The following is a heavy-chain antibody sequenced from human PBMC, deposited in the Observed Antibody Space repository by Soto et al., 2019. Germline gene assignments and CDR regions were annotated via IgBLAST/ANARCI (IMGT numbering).Heavy chain of an antibody. CDR1: GGSISIAGYY. V-gene: IGHV4-31*03. D-gene: IGHD3-10*01. J-gene: IGHJ5*01. Sequence: QVQLQESGPGLVKPFQTLSLTCTVSGGSISIAGYYWTWIRQHPGKGLEWIGYIYYSGNTYYNSSLKRRVSRSRDTSGNQFSLDLHSVTVADTAVYYCARATVGGSGSYPDSWGQGTLVTVSS. CDR3: ARATVGGSGSYPDS. CDR2: IYYSGNT.